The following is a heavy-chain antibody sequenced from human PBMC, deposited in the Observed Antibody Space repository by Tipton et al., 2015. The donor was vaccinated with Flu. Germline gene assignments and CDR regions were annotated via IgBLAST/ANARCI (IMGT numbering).Heavy chain of an antibody. Sequence: TLSLTCAVSGSSISSDYYWVFIRQFPGKGLEWIGSVHQSRSTAYNPSLKGRVTVSVDRSKNQFSLRLTSVTAADTAFYYCARGEPAAIGEALFDFWGRGTLVTVSS. D-gene: IGHD2-2*01. J-gene: IGHJ4*02. CDR3: ARGEPAAIGEALFDF. CDR2: VHQSRST. V-gene: IGHV4-38-2*01. CDR1: GSSISSDYY.